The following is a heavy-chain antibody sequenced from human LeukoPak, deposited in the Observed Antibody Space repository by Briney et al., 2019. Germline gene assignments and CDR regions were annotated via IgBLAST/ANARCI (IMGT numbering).Heavy chain of an antibody. CDR2: IRYDGSNK. Sequence: GGSLRLSCAASGFTFSSYGMHWVRQAPGKGLEWVAFIRYDGSNKYYADSVKGRFTISRDNSKNTLYLQMNSLRAEDTAVYYCAKVPRLEQLGYNWFDPWGQGTLVTVSS. CDR1: GFTFSSYG. V-gene: IGHV3-30*02. D-gene: IGHD6-13*01. J-gene: IGHJ5*02. CDR3: AKVPRLEQLGYNWFDP.